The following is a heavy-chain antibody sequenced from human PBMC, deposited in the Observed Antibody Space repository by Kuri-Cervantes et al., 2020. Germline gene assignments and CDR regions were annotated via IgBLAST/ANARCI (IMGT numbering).Heavy chain of an antibody. CDR3: ARDGGGNFDY. Sequence: GESLKISCAASGFTVSSNYMSWVCQAPGKGLEWVSVIYSGGSTYYADSVKGRFTISRDNSKNTLYLQMNSLRAEDTAVYYCARDGGGNFDYWGQGTLVTVSS. V-gene: IGHV3-66*02. CDR2: IYSGGST. J-gene: IGHJ4*02. CDR1: GFTVSSNY. D-gene: IGHD4-23*01.